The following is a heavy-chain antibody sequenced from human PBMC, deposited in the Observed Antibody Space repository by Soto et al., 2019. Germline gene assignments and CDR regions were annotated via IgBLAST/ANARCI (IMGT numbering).Heavy chain of an antibody. D-gene: IGHD3-3*01. CDR3: ARDPHESWTRYWFDP. J-gene: IGHJ5*02. Sequence: ASVKVSCKTSGYTFNTYGINWVRQAPGQGLELMGWISAYDGKTTYAEKFPGRVTLTTDTSTSSDYMYLRSLSSADTAIYYCARDPHESWTRYWFDPWSQGTPVTVSS. CDR2: ISAYDGKT. V-gene: IGHV1-18*01. CDR1: GYTFNTYG.